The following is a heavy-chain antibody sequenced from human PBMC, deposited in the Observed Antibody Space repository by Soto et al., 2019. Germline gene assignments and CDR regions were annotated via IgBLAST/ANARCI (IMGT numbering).Heavy chain of an antibody. CDR2: INPGNGNT. Sequence: GASVKVSCKASGYTFTSYGMNWVRQAPGRGLEWMGWINPGNGNTKYSQKFQGRVIIERDTSASTAYMELSSLRSEDTAVYYCARGLVEGTRFYHYYGMDVWGQGTTVTVSS. J-gene: IGHJ6*02. D-gene: IGHD3-16*01. V-gene: IGHV1-3*01. CDR3: ARGLVEGTRFYHYYGMDV. CDR1: GYTFTSYG.